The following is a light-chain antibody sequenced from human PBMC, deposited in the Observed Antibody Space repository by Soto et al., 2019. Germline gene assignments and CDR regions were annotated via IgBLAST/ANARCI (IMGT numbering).Light chain of an antibody. CDR1: QSISNN. V-gene: IGKV3-11*01. Sequence: EIVLTQSPGTLSLSPGERVTLSCRASQSISNNHLAWYQQKPGQAPRLLIHGTSNRATGIPARFSGSGSGTDFTLTISSLEPEDFAIYYCQHRSNWPPEVTFGQGTRLEIK. J-gene: IGKJ5*01. CDR3: QHRSNWPPEVT. CDR2: GTS.